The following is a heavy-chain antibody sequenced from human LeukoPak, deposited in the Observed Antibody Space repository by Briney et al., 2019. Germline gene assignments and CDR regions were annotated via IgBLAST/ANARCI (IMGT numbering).Heavy chain of an antibody. V-gene: IGHV1-18*01. Sequence: ASVKVSCKASGYTFTSYGISWVRQAPGQGLEWMGWISGYNGNTNYAQKLQGRVTMTTDTSTSTAYMELRSLRSDDTAVYYCARDGVRWELPSAFDIWGQGTMVTVSS. CDR1: GYTFTSYG. CDR2: ISGYNGNT. CDR3: ARDGVRWELPSAFDI. D-gene: IGHD1-26*01. J-gene: IGHJ3*02.